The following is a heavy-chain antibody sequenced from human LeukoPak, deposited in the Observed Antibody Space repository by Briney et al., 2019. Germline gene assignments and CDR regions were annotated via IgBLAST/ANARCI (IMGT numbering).Heavy chain of an antibody. J-gene: IGHJ4*02. D-gene: IGHD3-16*02. V-gene: IGHV7-4-1*02. Sequence: GASVKVSCKASGYTFTSYAMNWVRQAPGQGREWMGWINPNTGNPTYAQGFSGRFVFSLDTSVSTAYLQITSLKADDTALYYCARAYQPLGELSFPHSWGQGTLVTVSS. CDR3: ARAYQPLGELSFPHS. CDR1: GYTFTSYA. CDR2: INPNTGNP.